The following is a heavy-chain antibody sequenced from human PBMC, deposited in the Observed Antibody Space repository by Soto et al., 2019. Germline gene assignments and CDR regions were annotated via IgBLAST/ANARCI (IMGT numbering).Heavy chain of an antibody. D-gene: IGHD3-9*01. Sequence: ASVKVSCKVSGYTLTELSMHWVRQAPGKGLEWMGGFDPEDGETIYAQKFQGRVTMTEDTSTDTAYMELSSLRSEDTAVYYCATVRVYYDILTGYYQVAAFDIWGQGTMVTVSS. V-gene: IGHV1-24*01. CDR3: ATVRVYYDILTGYYQVAAFDI. CDR2: FDPEDGET. J-gene: IGHJ3*02. CDR1: GYTLTELS.